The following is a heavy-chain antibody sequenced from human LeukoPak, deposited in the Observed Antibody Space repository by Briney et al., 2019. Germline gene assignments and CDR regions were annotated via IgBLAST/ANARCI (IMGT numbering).Heavy chain of an antibody. CDR1: GYTFTGYY. D-gene: IGHD6-19*01. J-gene: IGHJ4*02. CDR3: ARAGYSSGWYLSGPTTYFDY. CDR2: INPNSGGT. Sequence: ASVKVSCKASGYTFTGYYMHWVRQAPGQGLEWMGWINPNSGGTNYAQKFQGWVTMTRDTSISTAYMELSRLRSDDTAVYYCARAGYSSGWYLSGPTTYFDYWGQGTLVTVSS. V-gene: IGHV1-2*04.